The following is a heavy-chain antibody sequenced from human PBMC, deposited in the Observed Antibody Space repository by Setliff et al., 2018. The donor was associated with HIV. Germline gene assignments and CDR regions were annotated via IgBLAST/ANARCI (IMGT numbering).Heavy chain of an antibody. CDR1: GFTFSSYG. D-gene: IGHD3-10*01. Sequence: GGSLRLSCAASGFTFSSYGMHWVRQAPGKGLEWVAVIWYDGGNKYYADSVKGRFTISRDNSKNTLYLQMNSLRIEDSGAYYCANSYSASGNYHYYDYLDVWGKGTTVTVSS. CDR3: ANSYSASGNYHYYDYLDV. V-gene: IGHV3-33*08. CDR2: IWYDGGNK. J-gene: IGHJ6*03.